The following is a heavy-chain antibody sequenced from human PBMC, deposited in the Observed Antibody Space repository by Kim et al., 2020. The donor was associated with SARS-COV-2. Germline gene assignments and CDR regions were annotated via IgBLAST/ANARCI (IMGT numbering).Heavy chain of an antibody. Sequence: GESLKISCKGSGYSFTSYWIGWVRQMPGKGLEWMGIIYPGDSDTRYSPSFQGQVTISADKSISTAYLQWSSLKASDTAMYYCARGRIEDVSYSSGYGDYWGQGTLVTVSS. CDR3: ARGRIEDVSYSSGYGDY. CDR1: GYSFTSYW. D-gene: IGHD6-19*01. J-gene: IGHJ4*02. CDR2: IYPGDSDT. V-gene: IGHV5-51*01.